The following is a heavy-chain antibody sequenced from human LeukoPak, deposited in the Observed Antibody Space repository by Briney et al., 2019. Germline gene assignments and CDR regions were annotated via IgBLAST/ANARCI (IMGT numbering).Heavy chain of an antibody. CDR1: GYSFTSFG. Sequence: ASVKVSCKSSGYSFTSFGISWVRQAPDQGLEWMAWISGHNGKTNYAQKFQGRVTLTTDTPTNTAYMKLTGLRPDDTAVYYCVRDPATVTIGSCFDSWGQGTLVTVSS. CDR2: ISGHNGKT. CDR3: VRDPATVTIGSCFDS. V-gene: IGHV1-18*01. D-gene: IGHD4-17*01. J-gene: IGHJ4*02.